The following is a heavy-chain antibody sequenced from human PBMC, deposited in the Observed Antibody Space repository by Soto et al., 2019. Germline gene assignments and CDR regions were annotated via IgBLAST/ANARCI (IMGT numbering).Heavy chain of an antibody. CDR1: GYTFTSYG. CDR3: SRYAIVGLFDY. D-gene: IGHD1-26*01. V-gene: IGHV1-18*01. CDR2: ISAYNGNT. Sequence: QVQLVQSGAEVKKPGASVKVSCKASGYTFTSYGISWVRQAPGQGLEWMGWISAYNGNTNYAQKLQGRVTMTTDTSTSTAYMQLRSLRSVDSTVYYCSRYAIVGLFDYWGQGTLGTVSS. J-gene: IGHJ4*02.